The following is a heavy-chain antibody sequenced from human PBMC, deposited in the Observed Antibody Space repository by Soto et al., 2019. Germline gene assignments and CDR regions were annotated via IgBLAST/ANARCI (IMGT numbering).Heavy chain of an antibody. J-gene: IGHJ1*01. CDR3: ARESKWYGGQYFQD. Sequence: EVQLLQSGGGLAQPGTSPRLSCAASGFTFKYYAMTWVRQAPGKGLEWVSTISGSGDKTDYADSVKGRFRVPRDNSKDTLYLQMDSLRADDTALYYCARESKWYGGQYFQDWGQGTLVTVSS. CDR1: GFTFKYYA. V-gene: IGHV3-23*01. D-gene: IGHD2-8*01. CDR2: ISGSGDKT.